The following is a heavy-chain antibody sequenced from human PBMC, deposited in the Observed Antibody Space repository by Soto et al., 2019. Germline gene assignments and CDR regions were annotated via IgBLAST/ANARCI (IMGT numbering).Heavy chain of an antibody. D-gene: IGHD3-16*01. V-gene: IGHV5-51*01. Sequence: GASLKISCEGSGYRLTSYWIGWVRQMPGKGLEWMGIIHPGDSDTRYSPSFQGQVTISVDKSISTAYLQWSSLKASDTAMYYCATLKRGPYYFDYWGQGTRVTVSS. CDR2: IHPGDSDT. CDR1: GYRLTSYW. J-gene: IGHJ4*02. CDR3: ATLKRGPYYFDY.